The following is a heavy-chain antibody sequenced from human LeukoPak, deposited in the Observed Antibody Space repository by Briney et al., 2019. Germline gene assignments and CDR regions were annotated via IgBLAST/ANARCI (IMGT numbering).Heavy chain of an antibody. J-gene: IGHJ4*02. CDR1: GFTFSNAW. CDR3: TTDLTGDVWFRTFDY. Sequence: GGSLRLSCAASGFTFSNAWMNWVRQAPGKGLEWVGRIKSKTDGGTTDYAAPVKGRFTISRDDSKNTLYLQMNSLKTEDTAVYYCTTDLTGDVWFRTFDYWGQGTLVTVSS. CDR2: IKSKTDGGTT. V-gene: IGHV3-15*07. D-gene: IGHD2-8*02.